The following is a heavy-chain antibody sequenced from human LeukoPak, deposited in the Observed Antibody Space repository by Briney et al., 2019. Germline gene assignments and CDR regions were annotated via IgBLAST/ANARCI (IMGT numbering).Heavy chain of an antibody. Sequence: NTSETLSLTCTVSGYSISSGYYWGWIRQPPGQGLEWIGSIYHSGSTYYNPSLKSRVTISVDTSKNQFSLKLSSVTAADTAVYYCARLTSGQAFDYWGQGTLVTVSS. J-gene: IGHJ4*02. V-gene: IGHV4-38-2*02. D-gene: IGHD1-26*01. CDR2: IYHSGST. CDR3: ARLTSGQAFDY. CDR1: GYSISSGYY.